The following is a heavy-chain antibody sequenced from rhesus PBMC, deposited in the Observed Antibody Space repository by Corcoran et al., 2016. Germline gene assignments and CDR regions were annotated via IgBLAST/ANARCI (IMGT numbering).Heavy chain of an antibody. CDR2: IDGNIAGT. CDR1: GGSISGYY. D-gene: IGHD3-34*01. CDR3: ARQGYWGDYSGY. V-gene: IGHV4-81*01. Sequence: QLQLQESGPGLVKPSETLSLTCAVSGGSISGYYWSWLRQPPGKGLEWIGNIDGNIAGTNYNPSLKCRVTFSKDTSKNQFSLKLSSVTAADTAVYYCARQGYWGDYSGYWGQGVLVTVSS. J-gene: IGHJ4*01.